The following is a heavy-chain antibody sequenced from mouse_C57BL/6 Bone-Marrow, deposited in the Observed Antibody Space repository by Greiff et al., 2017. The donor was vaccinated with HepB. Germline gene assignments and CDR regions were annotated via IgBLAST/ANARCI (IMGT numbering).Heavy chain of an antibody. CDR1: GYTFTSYW. CDR2: IYPGSGST. J-gene: IGHJ3*01. V-gene: IGHV1-55*01. D-gene: IGHD1-1*01. Sequence: QVQLQQSGAELVKPGASVKMSCKASGYTFTSYWITWVKQRPGQGLEWIGDIYPGSGSTNYNEKFKSKATLTVDTSSSTAYMQLSSLTSEDSAVYYCARHGNSWAWFAYWGQGTLVTVSA. CDR3: ARHGNSWAWFAY.